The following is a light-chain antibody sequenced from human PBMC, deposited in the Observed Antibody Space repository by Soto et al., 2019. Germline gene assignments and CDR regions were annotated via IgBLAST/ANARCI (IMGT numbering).Light chain of an antibody. V-gene: IGKV3-15*01. CDR3: QQSYSTLRT. CDR1: HSVGFT. CDR2: DTS. J-gene: IGKJ1*01. Sequence: TVMTQSPATLSVSPGERATLSCRASHSVGFTLAWYQQKPGQALRLLMYDTSTRAAGVPARFSGSGSGTEFTLTISSLQPEDFATYYCQQSYSTLRTFGQGTKVDIK.